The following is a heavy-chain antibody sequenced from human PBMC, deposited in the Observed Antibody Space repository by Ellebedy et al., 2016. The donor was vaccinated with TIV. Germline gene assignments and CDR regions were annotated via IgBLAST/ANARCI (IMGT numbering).Heavy chain of an antibody. CDR1: RFTVSSNY. V-gene: IGHV3-66*01. Sequence: GESLKISCAASRFTVSSNYMSWVRQAPGKGLEWVSVIYSGGSTYYADSVKGRFTISRDNSKNTLYLQMNSLRAEDTAVYYCARDLGYIETDHWGQGTLVTVSS. D-gene: IGHD5-24*01. J-gene: IGHJ4*02. CDR3: ARDLGYIETDH. CDR2: IYSGGST.